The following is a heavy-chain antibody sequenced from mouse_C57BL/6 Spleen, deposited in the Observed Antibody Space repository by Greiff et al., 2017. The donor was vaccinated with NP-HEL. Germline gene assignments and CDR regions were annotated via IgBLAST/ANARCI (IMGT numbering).Heavy chain of an antibody. J-gene: IGHJ1*03. D-gene: IGHD1-1*01. CDR2: IDPSDSET. CDR3: ARDYYGPPWGYFDV. CDR1: GYTFTSYW. V-gene: IGHV1-52*01. Sequence: QVQLQQPGAELVRPGSSVKLSCKASGYTFTSYWMHWVKQRPIQGLEWIGNIDPSDSETHYNQKFKDKATLTVDKSSSTAYMQLSSLTSEDSAVYYSARDYYGPPWGYFDVWGTGTTVTVSS.